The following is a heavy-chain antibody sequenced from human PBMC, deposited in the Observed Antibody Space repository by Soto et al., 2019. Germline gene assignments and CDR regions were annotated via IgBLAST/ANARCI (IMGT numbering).Heavy chain of an antibody. V-gene: IGHV4-39*07. J-gene: IGHJ4*02. D-gene: IGHD3-16*01. CDR3: ARLSNPWGNSVMDY. CDR1: GDSVTSDSHY. CDR2: IYYDGNT. Sequence: SETLSLTCTVAGDSVTSDSHYWGWIRQPPGKGLESIANIYYDGNTYYNPSLKSRVTISVDTSKNQFSLKLSSVTAADTAVYYCARLSNPWGNSVMDYWGQGTLVTVSS.